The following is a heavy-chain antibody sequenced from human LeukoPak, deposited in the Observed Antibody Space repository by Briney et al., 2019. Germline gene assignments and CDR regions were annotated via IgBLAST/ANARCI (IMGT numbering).Heavy chain of an antibody. CDR1: GFTFSSYA. CDR3: ARASIEYSSSPGDY. J-gene: IGHJ4*02. D-gene: IGHD6-6*01. CDR2: ISGSGGST. Sequence: GGSLRLSCAASGFTFSSYAMRWVGQAPGKGLEWVSVISGSGGSTYYADSVKGRFTISRDNSKSTLYLQMNSLRAEDTAVYYCARASIEYSSSPGDYWGQGTLVTVSS. V-gene: IGHV3-23*01.